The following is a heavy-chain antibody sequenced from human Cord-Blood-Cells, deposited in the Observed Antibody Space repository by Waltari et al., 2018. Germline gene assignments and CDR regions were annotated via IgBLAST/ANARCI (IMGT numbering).Heavy chain of an antibody. CDR3: ATIPSSGYDFEG. J-gene: IGHJ4*02. V-gene: IGHV3-21*01. CDR1: GFTFSSYS. Sequence: EVQLVESGGGLVKPGGSLRLSCAASGFTFSSYSMNWVRQAPGKGREWVSSISSSSSYIYYADSVKGRFTISRDNAKNSLYLQMNSLRAEDTAVYYCATIPSSGYDFEGWGQGTLVTVSS. D-gene: IGHD5-12*01. CDR2: ISSSSSYI.